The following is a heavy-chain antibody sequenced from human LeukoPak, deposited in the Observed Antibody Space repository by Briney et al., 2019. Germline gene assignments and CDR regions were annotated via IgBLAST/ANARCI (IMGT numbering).Heavy chain of an antibody. CDR1: GGSISSYY. CDR3: ARGHDFWSGYYQGFDP. V-gene: IGHV4-59*01. D-gene: IGHD3-3*01. Sequence: SETLSLTXTVSGGSISSYYWSWIRQPPGKGLEWIGYIYYSGSTNYNPSLKSRVTISVDTSKNQFSLKLSSVTAADTAVYYCARGHDFWSGYYQGFDPWGQGTLVTVSS. J-gene: IGHJ5*02. CDR2: IYYSGST.